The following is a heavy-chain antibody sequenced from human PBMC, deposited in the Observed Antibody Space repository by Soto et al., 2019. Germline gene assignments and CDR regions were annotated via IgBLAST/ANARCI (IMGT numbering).Heavy chain of an antibody. J-gene: IGHJ4*02. V-gene: IGHV1-69*01. Sequence: QVQVVQSGAEVKKPGSSVKVSCKASGGTFSNYAISWVRQAPGHGLEWVGGIIPLTETPVYAQTVQGRLTITADEITSAAYMEPSSLRSDDTAVYYCAIGTRTSWTCDFWGQGTRVTVSS. CDR2: IIPLTETP. CDR3: AIGTRTSWTCDF. D-gene: IGHD2-2*01. CDR1: GGTFSNYA.